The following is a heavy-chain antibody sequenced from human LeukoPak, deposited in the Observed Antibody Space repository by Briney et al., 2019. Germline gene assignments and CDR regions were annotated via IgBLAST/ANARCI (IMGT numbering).Heavy chain of an antibody. J-gene: IGHJ4*02. CDR1: GFTFSKYW. CDR2: INTDGTVT. CDR3: ATKQWLAPPPDS. V-gene: IGHV3-74*01. D-gene: IGHD6-19*01. Sequence: GGSLRLSCVASGFTFSKYWMLWVRQAPGKGLESVSRINTDGTVTTYADSVKGRFTVSRDNAYNTMFLQMNSVRDEDTAVYYCATKQWLAPPPDSWGQGTPVTVSS.